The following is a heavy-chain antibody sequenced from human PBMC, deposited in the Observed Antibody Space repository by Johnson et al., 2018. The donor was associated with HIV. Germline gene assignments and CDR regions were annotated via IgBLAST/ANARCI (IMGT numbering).Heavy chain of an antibody. V-gene: IGHV3-66*02. Sequence: EVQLVESGGGLVQPGGSLRLSCAASGFTVSSNYMSWVRQAPGKGLEWVSVIYSGGSTYYADSVKGRFTISRDNSKNTLYLQMNSLRAEDTAVYYCARDRGAGSSGAFDIWGQGTMVTVSS. D-gene: IGHD6-6*01. CDR1: GFTVSSNY. CDR3: ARDRGAGSSGAFDI. CDR2: IYSGGST. J-gene: IGHJ3*02.